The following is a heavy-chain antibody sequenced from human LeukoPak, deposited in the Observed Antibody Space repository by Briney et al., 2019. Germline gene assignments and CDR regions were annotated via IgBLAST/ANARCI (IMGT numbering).Heavy chain of an antibody. D-gene: IGHD3-10*01. CDR3: ATCNITMVRGAPFNWFDP. J-gene: IGHJ5*02. Sequence: GASVKVSCKVSGYTLTELSMHWVRQAPGKGLEWMGGFDPEDGETIYAQKFQGRVTMTEDTSTDTAYMELSSLRSEDTAVYYCATCNITMVRGAPFNWFDPWGQGTLVTVSS. V-gene: IGHV1-24*01. CDR2: FDPEDGET. CDR1: GYTLTELS.